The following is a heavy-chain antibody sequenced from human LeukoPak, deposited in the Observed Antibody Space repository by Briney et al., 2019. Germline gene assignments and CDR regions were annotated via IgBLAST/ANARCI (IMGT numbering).Heavy chain of an antibody. Sequence: GGSLRLSCAASGFTFSSYAMSWVRQAPGKGLEWVSAISGSGGSTYYADSVKGRFTISRDNSKNTLYLQMNSLRAEDTAVYYCARDSLETTMIVVRWYFDLWGRGTLVTVSS. CDR3: ARDSLETTMIVVRWYFDL. CDR1: GFTFSSYA. D-gene: IGHD3-22*01. V-gene: IGHV3-23*01. CDR2: ISGSGGST. J-gene: IGHJ2*01.